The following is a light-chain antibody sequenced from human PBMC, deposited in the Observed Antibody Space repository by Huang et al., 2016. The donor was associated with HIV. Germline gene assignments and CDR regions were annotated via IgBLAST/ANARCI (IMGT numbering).Light chain of an antibody. J-gene: IGKJ1*01. CDR3: QQYYSVPRT. V-gene: IGKV4-1*01. CDR1: QSVLSSSNDKNY. Sequence: DIVMTQSPDSLAVSLGERATINCSSSQSVLSSSNDKNYLTWYQQKPGQPPKLLIYWAATREAVVPERVSGSGAGTQFALTISSLQAEDVAVYYCQQYYSVPRTFGQGTKVEMK. CDR2: WAA.